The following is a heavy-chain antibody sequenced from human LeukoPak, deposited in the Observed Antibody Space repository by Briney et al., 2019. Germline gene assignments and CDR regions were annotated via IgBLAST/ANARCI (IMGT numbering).Heavy chain of an antibody. CDR1: GFTFRDYY. Sequence: GGSLRLSCVASGFTFRDYYMSWIRRAPGKGLEWVSYISSSSSYIDYADSVKGRFTISRDNAKNSLHLQMNSLRAEDTAVYYCARDIPGTTSLFDYWGQGTLVTVSS. CDR3: ARDIPGTTSLFDY. J-gene: IGHJ4*02. D-gene: IGHD1-1*01. V-gene: IGHV3-11*06. CDR2: ISSSSSYI.